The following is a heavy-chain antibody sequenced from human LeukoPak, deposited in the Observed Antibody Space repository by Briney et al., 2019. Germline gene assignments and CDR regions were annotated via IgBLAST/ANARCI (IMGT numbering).Heavy chain of an antibody. D-gene: IGHD3-22*01. J-gene: IGHJ4*02. CDR2: IYYGGTY. CDR1: GGAVNSGGFY. Sequence: SQTLSLTCAVSGGAVNSGGFYWSWIRQHPGKGLEWIRSIYYGGTYYYNPSLKSRVIMSVDTSQNQFSLNLTSVTAADTAVYYCARGGSGYPVDYWGQGALVTVSS. CDR3: ARGGSGYPVDY. V-gene: IGHV4-31*11.